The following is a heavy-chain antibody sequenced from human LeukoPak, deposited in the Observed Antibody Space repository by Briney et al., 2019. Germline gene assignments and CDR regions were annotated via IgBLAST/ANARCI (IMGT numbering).Heavy chain of an antibody. D-gene: IGHD1-26*01. J-gene: IGHJ4*02. CDR1: GGSISSSSYY. Sequence: SETLSLTCTVSGGSISSSSYYWGWIRQPPGKGLEWIGSIYYSGSTYYNPSLKSRVTISVDTSKNQFSLKLSSVTAADTAVYYCARLPYRYSGSYHFDYWGQGTLVTVSS. V-gene: IGHV4-39*07. CDR3: ARLPYRYSGSYHFDY. CDR2: IYYSGST.